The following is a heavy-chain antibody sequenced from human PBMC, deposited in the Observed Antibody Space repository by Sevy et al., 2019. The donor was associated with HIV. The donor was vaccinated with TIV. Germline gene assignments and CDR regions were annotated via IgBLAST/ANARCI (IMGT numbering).Heavy chain of an antibody. CDR2: IKGDGSEK. CDR3: ARDCSSTTCLWGLDV. J-gene: IGHJ6*02. CDR1: GFTFSNYW. Sequence: GGSLRLSCAASGFTFSNYWMSWVRQAPGKGLEWVAHIKGDGSEKYYVDSVKGRFSISRDNPKNSLYLQMNSLRAEDTAVYYCARDCSSTTCLWGLDVWGQGTTVTVSS. V-gene: IGHV3-7*03. D-gene: IGHD2-2*01.